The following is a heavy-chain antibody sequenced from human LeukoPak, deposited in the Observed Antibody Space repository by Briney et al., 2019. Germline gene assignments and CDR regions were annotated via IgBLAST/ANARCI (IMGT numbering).Heavy chain of an antibody. CDR1: GYAFTSYA. V-gene: IGHV7-4-1*02. D-gene: IGHD4-17*01. CDR3: ARDGDYGDYLVVRFFDY. J-gene: IGHJ4*02. CDR2: INTDTGNP. Sequence: ASVKVSCKASGYAFTSYAMNWVRQAPGQGLEWMGWINTDTGNPTYAQGFTGRFVFSLDTSVSTAYLQISSLKAEDTAVYYCARDGDYGDYLVVRFFDYWGQGTLVTVSS.